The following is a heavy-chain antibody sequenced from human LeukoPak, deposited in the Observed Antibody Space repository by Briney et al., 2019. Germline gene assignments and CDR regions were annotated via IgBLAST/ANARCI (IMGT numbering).Heavy chain of an antibody. D-gene: IGHD4-17*01. Sequence: PGGSLRLSCVASGFTFSSYSMNWVRQAPGKGLEWVSSISSSSSYIYYADSVKGRFTISRDNAKNSLYLQMNSLRAEDTAVYYCASLMTTVTTVDYWGQGTLVTVSS. CDR2: ISSSSSYI. J-gene: IGHJ4*02. CDR3: ASLMTTVTTVDY. CDR1: GFTFSSYS. V-gene: IGHV3-21*01.